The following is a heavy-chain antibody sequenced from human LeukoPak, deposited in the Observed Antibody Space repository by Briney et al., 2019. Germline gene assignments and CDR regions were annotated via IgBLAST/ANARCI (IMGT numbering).Heavy chain of an antibody. D-gene: IGHD3-10*01. V-gene: IGHV3-30*04. CDR3: ARTGDPLYYYGSGSFPKAGGPPDY. CDR2: ISHDGTNK. J-gene: IGHJ4*02. CDR1: KFTFGSYT. Sequence: RGSLRLSCAASKFTFGSYTMHWVRQAPGKGLKWVAVISHDGTNKYYADSVKGRFIISRDNSKNTLYLQMNSLRPEDTAVYYCARTGDPLYYYGSGSFPKAGGPPDYWGQGTLVTVSS.